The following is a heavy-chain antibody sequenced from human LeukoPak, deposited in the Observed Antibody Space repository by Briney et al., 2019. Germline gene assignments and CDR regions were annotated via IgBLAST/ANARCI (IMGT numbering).Heavy chain of an antibody. CDR1: GYTFTNYG. CDR2: ISTSNGNT. CDR3: ARDNSMHERGWWFDP. D-gene: IGHD4-23*01. V-gene: IGHV1-18*01. J-gene: IGHJ5*02. Sequence: PWASVKVSCKASGYTFTNYGINWVRQAPGQGLEWMGWISTSNGNTNYAENLQGRVTMTTDTSTSTAYMELRSLRSDDTAVYYCARDNSMHERGWWFDPWGQGTLVTVSS.